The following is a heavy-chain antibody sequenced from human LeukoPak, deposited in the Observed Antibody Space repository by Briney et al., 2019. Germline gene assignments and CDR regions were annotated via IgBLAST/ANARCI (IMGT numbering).Heavy chain of an antibody. CDR2: IYYSGST. CDR1: GGSISSYY. Sequence: SETLSLTCTVSGGSISSYYWSWIRQPPGKGLEWIGYIYYSGSTNYNPSLKSRVAISVDTSKNQFSLKLSSVTAADTAVYYCARQERYSSSWYYFDYWGQGTLVTVSS. V-gene: IGHV4-59*01. J-gene: IGHJ4*02. CDR3: ARQERYSSSWYYFDY. D-gene: IGHD6-13*01.